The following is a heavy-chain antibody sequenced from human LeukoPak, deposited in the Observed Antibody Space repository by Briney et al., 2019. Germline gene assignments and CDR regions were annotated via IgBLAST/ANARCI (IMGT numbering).Heavy chain of an antibody. CDR2: ICYSGST. CDR1: GGSISSYY. V-gene: IGHV4-59*01. J-gene: IGHJ5*02. Sequence: SETLSLTCTVSGGSISSYYWSWIRQPPGKGLEWIGYICYSGSTNYNPSLKSRVTISVDTSKNQFSLKLSSVTAADTAVYYCARSVLLWFGVFDPWGQGTLVTVSS. D-gene: IGHD3-10*01. CDR3: ARSVLLWFGVFDP.